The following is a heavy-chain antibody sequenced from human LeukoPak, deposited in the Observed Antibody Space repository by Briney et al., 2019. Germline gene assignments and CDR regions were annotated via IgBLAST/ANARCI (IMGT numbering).Heavy chain of an antibody. CDR3: ANNWGLDS. D-gene: IGHD3-16*01. Sequence: PGRSLRLSCAASGFTFNNYAMSWVRQAPGKGLDWVSVISNSGTSTYYADAVTGRFTISRDNSRNTVYLQMDSLRAEDTAIYYCANNWGLDSWGQGTLVTVSS. CDR1: GFTFNNYA. J-gene: IGHJ4*02. V-gene: IGHV3-23*01. CDR2: ISNSGTST.